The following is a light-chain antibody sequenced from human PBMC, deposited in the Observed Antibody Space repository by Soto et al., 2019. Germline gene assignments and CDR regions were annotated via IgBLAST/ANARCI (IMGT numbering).Light chain of an antibody. CDR3: SAWDDSLNGPV. J-gene: IGLJ1*01. V-gene: IGLV1-44*01. Sequence: QSVLTQPPSASGTPGQRVTISFSGISSNIGSNTVNWYQQLPGTAPKLLMDNNNQRPSGVPDRFSGSKSGTSASLAISGLQSEDEADYYCSAWDDSLNGPVFGTGTKLTVL. CDR2: NNN. CDR1: SSNIGSNT.